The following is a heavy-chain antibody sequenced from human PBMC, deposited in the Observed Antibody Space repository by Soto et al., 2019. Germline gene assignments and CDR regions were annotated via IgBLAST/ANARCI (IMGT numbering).Heavy chain of an antibody. CDR3: AKDPLFRGYSYGYGYYYGMDV. D-gene: IGHD5-18*01. J-gene: IGHJ6*02. CDR2: ISYDGSNK. CDR1: GFTFSSYG. V-gene: IGHV3-30*18. Sequence: QVQLVESGGGVVQPGRSLRLSCAASGFTFSSYGMHWVRQAPGKGLEWVAVISYDGSNKYYADSVKGRFTISRDNSKNTLYLQMNSLRAEDTAVYYCAKDPLFRGYSYGYGYYYGMDVWGQGTTVTVSS.